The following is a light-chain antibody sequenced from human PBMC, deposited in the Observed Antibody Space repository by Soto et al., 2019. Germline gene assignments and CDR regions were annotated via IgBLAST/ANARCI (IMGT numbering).Light chain of an antibody. Sequence: QPVLTQPPSASGTPEQSVTISCSGSSSNIGSNFVYWFQQLPGTAPKLLMFRNDHRPSGVPDRFSGSKSGTSASLAISGLRSDDEADYYCAAWDDSLSGPVFGGGTKLTVL. CDR3: AAWDDSLSGPV. V-gene: IGLV1-47*01. CDR2: RND. J-gene: IGLJ3*02. CDR1: SSNIGSNF.